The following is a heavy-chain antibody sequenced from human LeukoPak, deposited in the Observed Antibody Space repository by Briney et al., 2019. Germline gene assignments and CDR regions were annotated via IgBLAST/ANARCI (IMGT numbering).Heavy chain of an antibody. CDR1: GYTFTSYY. J-gene: IGHJ4*02. D-gene: IGHD6-19*01. CDR3: ARDKRSTRNSSGWYFGY. CDR2: INPSGGST. Sequence: APVKVSCKASGYTFTSYYMHWVRQAPGQGLEWMGIINPSGGSTSYAQKFQGRVTMTRDTSTSTVYMELSSLRSEDTAVYYCARDKRSTRNSSGWYFGYWGQGTLVTVSS. V-gene: IGHV1-46*01.